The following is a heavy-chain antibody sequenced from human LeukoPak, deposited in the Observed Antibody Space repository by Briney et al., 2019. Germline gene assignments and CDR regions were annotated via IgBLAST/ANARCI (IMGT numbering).Heavy chain of an antibody. CDR1: GFTFEGYG. V-gene: IGHV3-20*04. D-gene: IGHD6-19*01. CDR2: INWKGGST. Sequence: GGPLRLSCAASGFTFEGYGMSWVRHGPGKGLEWVSGINWKGGSTGYADSVKGRFTISRDNAKNSLYLQVNSLRAEDTALYYCARDGYSSGWAHAFDYWGQGTLVTVSS. CDR3: ARDGYSSGWAHAFDY. J-gene: IGHJ4*02.